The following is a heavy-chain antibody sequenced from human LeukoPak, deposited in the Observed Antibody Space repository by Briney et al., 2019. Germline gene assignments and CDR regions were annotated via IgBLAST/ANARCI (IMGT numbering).Heavy chain of an antibody. CDR2: INPNSGGT. V-gene: IGHV1-2*02. J-gene: IGHJ4*02. D-gene: IGHD3-9*01. CDR3: ARDSIYDILTGYYS. Sequence: ASVKASCKASGYTFTGYYMHWMRQAPRQGLEWMGWINPNSGGTKYAQKFQGRVTMTRDTSISTAYMELSRLRSDDTAVYYCARDSIYDILTGYYSWGQGTLVTVSS. CDR1: GYTFTGYY.